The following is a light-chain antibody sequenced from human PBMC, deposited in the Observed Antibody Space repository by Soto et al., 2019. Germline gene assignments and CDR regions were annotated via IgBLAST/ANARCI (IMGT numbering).Light chain of an antibody. V-gene: IGLV2-14*03. CDR3: SSYTSRNSRV. CDR1: SPDIGGYNY. CDR2: DVS. Sequence: QSVLTQPASMSGSPGQSITVFCTGTSPDIGGYNYISWYQQHPGKAPKLIIYDVSNRPSGVSNRFSGSQSGDTASLTISGLQAEDEADYYCSSYTSRNSRVFGGGTQLTVL. J-gene: IGLJ3*02.